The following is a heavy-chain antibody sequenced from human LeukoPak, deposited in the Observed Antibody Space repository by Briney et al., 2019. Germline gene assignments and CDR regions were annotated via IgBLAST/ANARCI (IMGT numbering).Heavy chain of an antibody. D-gene: IGHD3-10*01. Sequence: GGSLRLSCAASGFTFSSFEMNWVRQAPGRGLEWLSHISTSGGTKYYADSVKGRFTISRDNAENSVYLQMSGLTAEDTGLYYCARDRFPGGGAFDIWGQGTMVTVSS. CDR2: ISTSGGTK. CDR3: ARDRFPGGGAFDI. V-gene: IGHV3-48*03. CDR1: GFTFSSFE. J-gene: IGHJ3*02.